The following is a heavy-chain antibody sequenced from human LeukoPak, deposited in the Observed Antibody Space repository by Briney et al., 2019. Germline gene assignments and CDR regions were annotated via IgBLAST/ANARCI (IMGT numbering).Heavy chain of an antibody. J-gene: IGHJ4*02. V-gene: IGHV4-39*01. CDR1: GGSISSTSCY. Sequence: SETLSLTCTVSGGSISSTSCYWGWFRQPPGKGLEWIGSIYYSGSTYYNPSLKSRVPISVDTSRSQFSLKLSSVTAADTAVYYCARLRIYCTGGTCYYYFDPWGQGTLVTVSS. D-gene: IGHD2-15*01. CDR2: IYYSGST. CDR3: ARLRIYCTGGTCYYYFDP.